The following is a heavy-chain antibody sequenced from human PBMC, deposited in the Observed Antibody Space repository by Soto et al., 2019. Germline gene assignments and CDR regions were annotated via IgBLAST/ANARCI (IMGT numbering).Heavy chain of an antibody. Sequence: ASVKVSCKASGYTFTSYGISWVRQAPGQGLEWMGWISAYNGNTNYAQKLQGRVTMTTDTSTSTAYMELRSLRSDDTAVYYCARDWVVVVVAAAPYSPFDYWGQGTLVT. J-gene: IGHJ4*02. CDR1: GYTFTSYG. CDR3: ARDWVVVVVAAAPYSPFDY. V-gene: IGHV1-18*01. CDR2: ISAYNGNT. D-gene: IGHD2-15*01.